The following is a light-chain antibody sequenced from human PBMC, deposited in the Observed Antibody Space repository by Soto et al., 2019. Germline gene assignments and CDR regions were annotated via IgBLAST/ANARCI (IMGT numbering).Light chain of an antibody. V-gene: IGKV3-20*01. CDR2: VAS. J-gene: IGKJ4*01. CDR3: HQYASSPLT. CDR1: QSVGHRN. Sequence: EIVLTQSPGTLSLSPGERATLPCRASQSVGHRNVAWYQQKPGQAPRRLIYVASLRPNGIPDWFSGSGSATDLSLIIGSLEPEDFVVYYCHQYASSPLTFGGGTKVEVK.